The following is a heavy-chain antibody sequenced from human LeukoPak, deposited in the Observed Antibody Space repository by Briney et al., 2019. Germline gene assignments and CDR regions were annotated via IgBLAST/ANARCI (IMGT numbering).Heavy chain of an antibody. V-gene: IGHV4-59*01. CDR2: IYYSGST. J-gene: IGHJ6*03. CDR1: GGSISSYY. Sequence: SETLSLTCTVSGGSISSYYWSWIRQPPGKGLEWIGSIYYSGSTNYNPSLKSRVTISIDTSKNQFSLKLRSVTAADTAVYYCARDMDYYGSGTYRGYYYYMDIWGKGTTVTVSS. CDR3: ARDMDYYGSGTYRGYYYYMDI. D-gene: IGHD3-10*01.